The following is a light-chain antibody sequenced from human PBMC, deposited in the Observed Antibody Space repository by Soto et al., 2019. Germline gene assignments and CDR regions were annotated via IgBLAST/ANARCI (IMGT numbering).Light chain of an antibody. CDR3: SSYTTIKTIV. J-gene: IGLJ2*01. Sequence: QSVLTQPASVSGSPGQSITISCTGTSSDIVTYKYVSWFQHHPGKAHKLIIFGVSNRPSGISDRFSGFKSANTAYLTISGVQPEDEADYHCSSYTTIKTIVFGGGTKVTVL. CDR2: GVS. CDR1: SSDIVTYKY. V-gene: IGLV2-14*01.